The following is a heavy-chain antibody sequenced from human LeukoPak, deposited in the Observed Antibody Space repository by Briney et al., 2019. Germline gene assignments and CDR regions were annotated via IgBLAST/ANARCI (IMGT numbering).Heavy chain of an antibody. CDR2: MSPNSGNT. CDR1: GYTFTSYD. CDR3: ARTSAVAGTRYYYYGMDV. Sequence: ASVKVSCKASGYTFTSYDINWVRQATGQGLEWMGWMSPNSGNTGYAQKFQGRVTMTRNTSISTAYMELSSLRSEDTAVYYCARTSAVAGTRYYYYGMDVWGQGTTVTVSS. J-gene: IGHJ6*02. V-gene: IGHV1-8*01. D-gene: IGHD6-19*01.